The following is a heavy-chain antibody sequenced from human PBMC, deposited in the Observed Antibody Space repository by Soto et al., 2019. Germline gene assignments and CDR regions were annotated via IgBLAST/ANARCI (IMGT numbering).Heavy chain of an antibody. CDR1: GFKFDDYM. CDR2: ISWDGGSI. Sequence: GGSLRLSCEASGFKFDDYMMHWVRQAPGRGLEWISLISWDGGSIDYADSIKGRFTVSRDNSKTSLYLHMHSLTSDDTAFYFCAKEGNGGSSLDSWGQGTLVTVSS. J-gene: IGHJ5*01. V-gene: IGHV3-43*01. D-gene: IGHD2-15*01. CDR3: AKEGNGGSSLDS.